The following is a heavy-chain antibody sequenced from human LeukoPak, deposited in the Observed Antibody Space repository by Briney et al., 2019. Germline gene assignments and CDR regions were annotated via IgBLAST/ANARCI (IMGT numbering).Heavy chain of an antibody. D-gene: IGHD5-18*01. J-gene: IGHJ4*02. CDR3: ARDGMDTAMVPFDY. V-gene: IGHV1-18*04. Sequence: ASVTVSCKASGYTFTSYGISLVRQAPGQGLEWIGLISAYNGNTNYAQKLQGRVTMTTDTSTSTAYMELRSLRSDDTAVYYCARDGMDTAMVPFDYWGQGTLVTVSS. CDR2: ISAYNGNT. CDR1: GYTFTSYG.